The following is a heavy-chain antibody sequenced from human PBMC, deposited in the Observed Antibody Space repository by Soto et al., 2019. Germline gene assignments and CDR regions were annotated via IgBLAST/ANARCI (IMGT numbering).Heavy chain of an antibody. CDR3: ARCVVPAAAYDRNWFDP. D-gene: IGHD2-2*01. J-gene: IGHJ5*02. Sequence: SVKVSFKASGGTFSSYSISWVRHSPGQGLEWMGGIIPIFGTANYAQKFQGRVTITADESTSTAYMELSSLRSEDTAVYYCARCVVPAAAYDRNWFDPWGQGTLVTVSS. CDR2: IIPIFGTA. V-gene: IGHV1-69*13. CDR1: GGTFSSYS.